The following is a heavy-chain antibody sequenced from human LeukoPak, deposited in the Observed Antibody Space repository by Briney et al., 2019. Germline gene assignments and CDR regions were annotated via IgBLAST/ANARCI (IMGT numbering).Heavy chain of an antibody. D-gene: IGHD5-18*01. CDR1: GFTFSSFW. V-gene: IGHV3-7*01. Sequence: GGSLRLSCAASGFTFSSFWMTWVRQAPGKGLEWVANIKPDGSEASYVDSVKGRFTISRDNARNSLYLQMNSLRAEDTAVYFCARTDTATSGSYWGQGTLVTVSS. J-gene: IGHJ4*02. CDR3: ARTDTATSGSY. CDR2: IKPDGSEA.